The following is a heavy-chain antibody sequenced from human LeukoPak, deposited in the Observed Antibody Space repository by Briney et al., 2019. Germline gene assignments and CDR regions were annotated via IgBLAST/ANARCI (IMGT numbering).Heavy chain of an antibody. D-gene: IGHD1/OR15-1a*01. Sequence: KFQGRVTITRDTSASTAYMELSSLRSEDTAVYYCARERLLNNHWFDPWGQGTLVTVSS. J-gene: IGHJ5*02. CDR3: ARERLLNNHWFDP. V-gene: IGHV1-3*01.